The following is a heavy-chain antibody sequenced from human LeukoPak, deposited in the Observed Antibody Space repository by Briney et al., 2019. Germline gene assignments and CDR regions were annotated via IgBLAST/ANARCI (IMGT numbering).Heavy chain of an antibody. Sequence: GGSLRLSCAASGFTFRTYWMYWVRQVPGKGLVWVSRINSDGSTTSYADSVKGRFTISRDNAKNTLYLQMNSLRAEDTAVYYCARVGYNYGFDAFDMWGQGTMVTVSS. V-gene: IGHV3-74*01. CDR2: INSDGSTT. CDR3: ARVGYNYGFDAFDM. J-gene: IGHJ3*02. CDR1: GFTFRTYW. D-gene: IGHD5-18*01.